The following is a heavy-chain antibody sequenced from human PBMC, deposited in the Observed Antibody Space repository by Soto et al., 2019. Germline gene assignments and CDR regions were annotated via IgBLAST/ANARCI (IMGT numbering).Heavy chain of an antibody. J-gene: IGHJ4*02. CDR1: GYTFTGYY. D-gene: IGHD3-3*01. V-gene: IGHV1-2*02. Sequence: ASVKVSCKASGYTFTGYYMHWVRQAPGQGLEWMGWINPNSGGTNYAQKFQGRVTMTRDTSISTAYMELSRLRSDDTDVYYCARVPILRSRFPQNYWDQGTMVAVYS. CDR3: ARVPILRSRFPQNY. CDR2: INPNSGGT.